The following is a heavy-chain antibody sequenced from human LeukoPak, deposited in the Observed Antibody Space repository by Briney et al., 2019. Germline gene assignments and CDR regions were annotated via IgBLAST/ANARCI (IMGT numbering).Heavy chain of an antibody. V-gene: IGHV4-59*08. D-gene: IGHD3-3*01. CDR3: ARTYYDFWSGYYLFDY. Sequence: MSSETLSLTCTVSGGSISSYYWSWIWQPPGKGLEWIGYIYYSGSTNYNPSLKSRVTISVDTSKNQFSLKLSSVTAADTAVYYCARTYYDFWSGYYLFDYWGQGTLVTVSS. CDR2: IYYSGST. CDR1: GGSISSYY. J-gene: IGHJ4*02.